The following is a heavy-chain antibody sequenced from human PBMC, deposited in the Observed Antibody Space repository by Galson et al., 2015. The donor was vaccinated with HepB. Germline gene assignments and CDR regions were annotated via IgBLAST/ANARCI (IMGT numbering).Heavy chain of an antibody. CDR3: ATSIAARCFDY. J-gene: IGHJ4*02. Sequence: SLRLSCAASGFTFSSYAMHWVRQAPGKGLEWVAVISYDGSNKYYADSVKGRFTISRDNSKNTLYLQMNSLRAEDTAVYYCATSIAARCFDYWGQGTLVTVSS. D-gene: IGHD6-6*01. V-gene: IGHV3-30-3*01. CDR2: ISYDGSNK. CDR1: GFTFSSYA.